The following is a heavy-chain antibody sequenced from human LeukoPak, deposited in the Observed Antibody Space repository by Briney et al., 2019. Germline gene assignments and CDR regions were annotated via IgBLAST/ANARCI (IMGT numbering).Heavy chain of an antibody. Sequence: SQTLSLTCSVSGGSISSGSYYWPWIRQPAGKGPEWIGRIYTSVSAHYNPSLQRRVTLSLDTSKNQSSLKLGSVTAADTAVEFCAREFYYYDNTDYSAVRYFDLWGRGALVTVSS. D-gene: IGHD3-22*01. V-gene: IGHV4-61*02. CDR2: IYTSVSA. CDR3: AREFYYYDNTDYSAVRYFDL. J-gene: IGHJ2*01. CDR1: GGSISSGSYY.